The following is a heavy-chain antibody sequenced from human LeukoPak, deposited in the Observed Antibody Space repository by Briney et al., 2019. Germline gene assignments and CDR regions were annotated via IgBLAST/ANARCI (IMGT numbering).Heavy chain of an antibody. CDR3: ARERYDILTGYSYYFDY. J-gene: IGHJ4*02. V-gene: IGHV4-34*01. D-gene: IGHD3-9*01. CDR1: GGSFSGYY. CDR2: INHSGST. Sequence: SETLSLTCAVYGGSFSGYYWSWIRQPPGKGLEWIGEINHSGSTNYNPSLKSRVTISVDTSKNQFSLKLSSVTAADTAVYYCARERYDILTGYSYYFDYWGQGTLVTVSS.